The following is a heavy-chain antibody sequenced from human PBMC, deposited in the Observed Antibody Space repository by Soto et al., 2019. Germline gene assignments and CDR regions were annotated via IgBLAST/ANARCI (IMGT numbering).Heavy chain of an antibody. J-gene: IGHJ6*02. CDR3: ASLTIAARRDYYYYGMDV. CDR1: GFSFTSYW. V-gene: IGHV5-51*01. CDR2: IYPRDSDT. D-gene: IGHD6-6*01. Sequence: GESLKISCKGSGFSFTSYWIGWVRQVPGKGLECMGIIYPRDSDTRYNPSFQGQVTISVDESINTAYLQWSSLKASDTAMYYCASLTIAARRDYYYYGMDVWGQGTTVTVSS.